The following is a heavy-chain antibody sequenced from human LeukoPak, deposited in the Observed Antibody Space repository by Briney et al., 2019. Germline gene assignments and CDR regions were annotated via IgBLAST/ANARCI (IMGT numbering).Heavy chain of an antibody. CDR2: IYYSGST. V-gene: IGHV4-39*07. D-gene: IGHD6-19*01. Sequence: SETLSLTCTVSGGSISSSSYYWGWIRQPPGKGLEWIGSIYYSGSTYYNPSLKSRVTISVDTSKNQFSLRVTSVTAADTAIYYCARGCPRPEVGAGAGTCYFDYWGQGTLVTVSS. CDR3: ARGCPRPEVGAGAGTCYFDY. J-gene: IGHJ4*03. CDR1: GGSISSSSYY.